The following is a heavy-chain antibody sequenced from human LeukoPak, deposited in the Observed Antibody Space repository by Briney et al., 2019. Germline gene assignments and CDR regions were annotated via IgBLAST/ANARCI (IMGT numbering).Heavy chain of an antibody. CDR3: ARGNYYYDSSGYFGY. CDR2: INHSGST. V-gene: IGHV4-34*01. D-gene: IGHD3-22*01. Sequence: SETLSLTCAVYGGSFSGYYWSWIRQPPGKGREWIGEINHSGSTNYNPSLKSRVTISVDTSKNQFSLKLSSVTAADTAVYYCARGNYYYDSSGYFGYWGQGTLVTVSS. CDR1: GGSFSGYY. J-gene: IGHJ4*02.